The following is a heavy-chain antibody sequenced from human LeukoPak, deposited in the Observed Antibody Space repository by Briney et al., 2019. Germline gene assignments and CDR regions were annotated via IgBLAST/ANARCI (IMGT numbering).Heavy chain of an antibody. CDR1: GYTFTSYG. D-gene: IGHD4-17*01. V-gene: IGHV1-18*01. J-gene: IGHJ4*02. CDR3: ARAMTTVTDIDY. CDR2: ISAYNGNT. Sequence: ASVKVSCKASGYTFTSYGISWVRQAPGQGLEWMGWISAYNGNTYYAQKLQGRVTMTTDTSTSAAYVELRSLRSDDTAEYYWARAMTTVTDIDYWGQGTLVTVSS.